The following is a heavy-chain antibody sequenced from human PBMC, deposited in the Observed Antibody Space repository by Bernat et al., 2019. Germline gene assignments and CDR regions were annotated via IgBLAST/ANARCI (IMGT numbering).Heavy chain of an antibody. CDR2: INPRSGAT. CDR1: GYNFIGYY. Sequence: QVQLVQSGAEVKKPGASVKVSCKASGYNFIGYYLHWVRQAPGQGLEWMGRINPRSGATNYALKFQGRVTMTRDTSIGSAYMELTGLRSDDTAVYFCARPYGDSFSGAFDLWGQGTLVIVSS. V-gene: IGHV1-2*06. J-gene: IGHJ3*01. D-gene: IGHD4-17*01. CDR3: ARPYGDSFSGAFDL.